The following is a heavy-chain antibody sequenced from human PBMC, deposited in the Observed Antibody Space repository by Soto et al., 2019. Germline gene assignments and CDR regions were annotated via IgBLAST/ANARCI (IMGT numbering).Heavy chain of an antibody. CDR3: ARYRPGGGTAVAVLGGY. D-gene: IGHD6-19*01. V-gene: IGHV1-69*02. CDR1: GGTFSSYT. J-gene: IGHJ4*02. CDR2: IIPILGIA. Sequence: QVQLVQSGAEVKKPGSSVKVSCKASGGTFSSYTISWVRQAPGQGLEWMGRIIPILGIANYAQKFQGRVTITADKSTSTAYMELSSLRSEDTAVYYWARYRPGGGTAVAVLGGYWGQGTWSPSPQ.